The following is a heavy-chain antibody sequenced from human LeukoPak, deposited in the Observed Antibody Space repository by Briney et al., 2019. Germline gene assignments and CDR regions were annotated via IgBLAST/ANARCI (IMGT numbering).Heavy chain of an antibody. CDR3: ARGRRRATHFDY. Sequence: SETLSLTCTVSGGSISSYYWSWIRQPPGKGLEWIGEINHSGSTNYNPSLKSRVTISVDTSKNQFSLKLSSVTAADTAVYYCARGRRRATHFDYWGQGTLVTVSS. J-gene: IGHJ4*02. V-gene: IGHV4-34*01. CDR2: INHSGST. CDR1: GGSISSYY. D-gene: IGHD5-12*01.